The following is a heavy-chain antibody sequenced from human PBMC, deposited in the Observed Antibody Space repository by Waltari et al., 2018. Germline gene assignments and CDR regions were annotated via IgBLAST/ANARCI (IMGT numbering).Heavy chain of an antibody. CDR1: GGTFNSFA. J-gene: IGHJ6*02. CDR3: ATRIPSDHSGSFYYYGMDV. Sequence: QLVQSGAEVKKPGSSVIVSCKASGGTFNSFALSWVRQAPGQGLVWMGGIIPRVNTPTYERKFQVRLTVTADESTSTAYMELNSLRSEDSALYYCATRIPSDHSGSFYYYGMDVWGQGTTVTVSS. D-gene: IGHD6-6*01. CDR2: IIPRVNTP. V-gene: IGHV1-69*13.